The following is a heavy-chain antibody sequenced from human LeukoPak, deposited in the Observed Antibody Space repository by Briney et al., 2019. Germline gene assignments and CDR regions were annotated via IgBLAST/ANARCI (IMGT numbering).Heavy chain of an antibody. CDR3: ARDRSDYYDSSGYENWFDP. CDR1: GYTFTSYG. J-gene: IGHJ5*02. D-gene: IGHD3-22*01. V-gene: IGHV1-18*01. CDR2: ISPYNGNT. Sequence: ASVKVSCKASGYTFTSYGISWVRQAPGQGLEWMGWISPYNGNTNYAQKLQGRVTMTTGTSTSTAYMELRSLRSDDTAVYYCARDRSDYYDSSGYENWFDPWGQGTLVTVSS.